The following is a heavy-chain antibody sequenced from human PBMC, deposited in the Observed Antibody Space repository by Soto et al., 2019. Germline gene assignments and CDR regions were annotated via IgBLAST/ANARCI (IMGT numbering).Heavy chain of an antibody. J-gene: IGHJ4*02. V-gene: IGHV4-31*11. Sequence: SETLFLTCAVSGGSICSGGYYWTWIRQHPGKGLEWIGYIYYSGSTYYNPSLKSRVTISVDTSKNQFSLKLSSVTAADTAVYFCAREPFTWGQGTLVTVSS. D-gene: IGHD3-16*01. CDR3: AREPFT. CDR1: GGSICSGGYY. CDR2: IYYSGST.